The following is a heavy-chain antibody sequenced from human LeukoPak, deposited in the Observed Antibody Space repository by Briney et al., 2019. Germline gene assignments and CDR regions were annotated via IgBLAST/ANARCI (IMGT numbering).Heavy chain of an antibody. Sequence: SATLSLTCNVSSGSIRSYYWSWIRQPPGKGLEWIGYIYYSGSTNYNPSLKSRVSISVDTSKNQFSLKLSSVTAADTAVYYCARTGSTVTMLYPFDPWGQGTLVTVSS. CDR1: SGSIRSYY. CDR2: IYYSGST. D-gene: IGHD4-17*01. CDR3: ARTGSTVTMLYPFDP. J-gene: IGHJ5*02. V-gene: IGHV4-59*01.